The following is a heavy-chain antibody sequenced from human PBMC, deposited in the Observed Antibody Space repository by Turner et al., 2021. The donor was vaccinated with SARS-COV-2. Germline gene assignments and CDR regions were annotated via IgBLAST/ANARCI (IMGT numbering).Heavy chain of an antibody. J-gene: IGHJ5*02. CDR3: ARVPDFYGDYGGDNWFDP. CDR2: CIPKYGTA. V-gene: IGHV1-69*14. D-gene: IGHD4-17*01. CDR1: GDTFSSSA. Sequence: QVQLVQSGAEVKKPGSSVKVSCRASGDTFSSSAICWVRQAPGHGLEWMAKCIPKYGTATCAERFRGRLTLTADMSTTTAYMELNTLTSDDTAVYYCARVPDFYGDYGGDNWFDPWGQGTQVTVSS.